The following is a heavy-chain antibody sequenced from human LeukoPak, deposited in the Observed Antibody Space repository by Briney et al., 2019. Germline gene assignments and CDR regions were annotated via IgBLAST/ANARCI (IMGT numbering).Heavy chain of an antibody. D-gene: IGHD4-11*01. CDR2: IYYSGST. Sequence: PSETLSLTCTVSGGSISSSSYYWGWIRQPPGKGLEWIGSIYYSGSTYYNPSLKGRVTISVDTSKNQFSLKLSSVTAADTALYYCARSDYSSYYMDVWGKGTTVTVSS. CDR3: ARSDYSSYYMDV. V-gene: IGHV4-39*01. J-gene: IGHJ6*03. CDR1: GGSISSSSYY.